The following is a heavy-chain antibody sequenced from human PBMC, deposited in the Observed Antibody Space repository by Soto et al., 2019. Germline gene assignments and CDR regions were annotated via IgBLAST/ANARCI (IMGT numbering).Heavy chain of an antibody. V-gene: IGHV3-74*01. CDR3: NRGSRAYSSGTGAH. J-gene: IGHJ4*02. CDR1: GFTFRTYW. D-gene: IGHD2-15*01. CDR2: ISDDGTHT. Sequence: GGSLRLSCVVSGFTFRTYWTDWVSQVQGQSTFWVSRISDDGTHTNYADSVRGRFNISRDKSKNTLYLQMYNLKPDYTAVYYWNRGSRAYSSGTGAHWGQGTTVTVSS.